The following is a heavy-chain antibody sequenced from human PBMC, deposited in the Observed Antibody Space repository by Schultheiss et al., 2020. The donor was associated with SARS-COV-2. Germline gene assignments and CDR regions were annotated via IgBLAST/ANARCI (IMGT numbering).Heavy chain of an antibody. CDR3: ARGGGCSSTSCYRPSAAVFDY. V-gene: IGHV4-59*08. CDR1: GGSFSGYY. Sequence: SETLSLTCAVYGGSFSGYYWSWIRQPPGKGLEWIGYIYYSGSTNYNPSLKSRVTISVDTSKNQFSLKLSSVTAADTAVYYCARGGGCSSTSCYRPSAAVFDYWGQGTLVTVSS. D-gene: IGHD2-2*02. CDR2: IYYSGST. J-gene: IGHJ4*02.